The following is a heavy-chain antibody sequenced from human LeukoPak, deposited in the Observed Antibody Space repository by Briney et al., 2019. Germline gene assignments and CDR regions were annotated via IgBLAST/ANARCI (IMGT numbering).Heavy chain of an antibody. CDR3: ARDDYSSGWNPFDY. D-gene: IGHD6-19*01. CDR1: GFTFSSYS. J-gene: IGHJ4*02. CDR2: ISSSSSTI. V-gene: IGHV3-48*01. Sequence: GGSLRLSCAASGFTFSSYSMNWVRQAPGKGLEWVSYISSSSSTIYYADSVKGRFTISRDNAEKSLYLQMNSLRAEDTAVYYCARDDYSSGWNPFDYWGQGTLVTVSS.